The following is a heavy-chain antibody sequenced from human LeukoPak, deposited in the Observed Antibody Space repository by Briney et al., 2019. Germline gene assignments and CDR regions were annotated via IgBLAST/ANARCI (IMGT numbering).Heavy chain of an antibody. J-gene: IGHJ4*02. Sequence: PGGSLRLSCVASGLPIADFAMHWVRQAPGKGLEWVSLISGDGASTFYADSVKGRFSISRDNSKNSLSLEMNSLRTEDTAMYYCARESGKFDYWGQGTLVAVSS. CDR1: GLPIADFA. CDR2: ISGDGAST. CDR3: ARESGKFDY. V-gene: IGHV3-43*02.